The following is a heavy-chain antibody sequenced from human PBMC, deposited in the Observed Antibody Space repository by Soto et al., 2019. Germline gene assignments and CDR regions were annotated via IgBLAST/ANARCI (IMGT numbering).Heavy chain of an antibody. Sequence: SETLSLTCTVSGCSISSSGYYWGWIRQPPGKGLEWIGSVYHSGNTYDNPSLKSRITMSVDTSKNQFYLKLSSVTAADTAVYYCARGVLHWGQGTLVTVSS. CDR3: ARGVLH. CDR1: GCSISSSGYY. J-gene: IGHJ4*01. CDR2: VYHSGNT. V-gene: IGHV4-39*07.